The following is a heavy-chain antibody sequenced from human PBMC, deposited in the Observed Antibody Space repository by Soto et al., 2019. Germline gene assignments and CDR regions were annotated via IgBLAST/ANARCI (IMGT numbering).Heavy chain of an antibody. CDR3: AKGGDYFLSGEPRLKRFAP. J-gene: IGHJ5*02. CDR1: GFTFSNYA. Sequence: EVQLLESGGGLVQEGGSLRLSCAASGFTFSNYAMTWVRQAPGKGLEWVSGIIGSGGSPYYADSVKGRFTISRDNSKSKVYLQMASLRAEDPGVYFWAKGGDYFLSGEPRLKRFAPWGQGALVTVSS. V-gene: IGHV3-23*01. D-gene: IGHD3-10*01. CDR2: IIGSGGSP.